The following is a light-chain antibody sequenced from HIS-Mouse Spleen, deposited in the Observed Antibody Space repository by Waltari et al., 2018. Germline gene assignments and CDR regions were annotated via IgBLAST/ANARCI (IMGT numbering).Light chain of an antibody. Sequence: SYELTQPPSVSVSPGQTARIACPGDALPKKYAYWYQQKSGQAPVLVIYEDSKRPSWIPERFSGSSSGTMATLTISGAQVEDEADYYCYSTDSSGNHRVFGGGTKLTVL. J-gene: IGLJ2*01. CDR1: ALPKKY. CDR2: EDS. V-gene: IGLV3-10*01. CDR3: YSTDSSGNHRV.